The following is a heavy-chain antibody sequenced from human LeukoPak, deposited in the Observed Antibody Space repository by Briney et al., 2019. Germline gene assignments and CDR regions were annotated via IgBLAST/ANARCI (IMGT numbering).Heavy chain of an antibody. J-gene: IGHJ3*02. CDR1: GFTFSTFP. D-gene: IGHD3-10*01. CDR3: AAGGYSLRALDI. CDR2: ISSNGGST. Sequence: GGSLSLSCAPSGFTFSTFPMHWVRQAPGEGLEYVSGISSNGGSTSYAHSVQGRFSISRDNSKNTLYLQMGSLRTEDMDVYYCAAGGYSLRALDIWGEETMVTVSS. V-gene: IGHV3-64*01.